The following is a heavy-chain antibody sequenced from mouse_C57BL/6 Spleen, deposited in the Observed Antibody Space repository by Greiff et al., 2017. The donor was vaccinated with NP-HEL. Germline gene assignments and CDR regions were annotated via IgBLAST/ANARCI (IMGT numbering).Heavy chain of an antibody. V-gene: IGHV1-50*01. CDR2: IDPSDSYT. J-gene: IGHJ3*01. Sequence: VQLQQPGAELVKPGASVKLSCKASGYTFTSYWMQWVKQRPGQGLEWIGEIDPSDSYTNSNQKFKGKATLTVDTSSTTAYMQLSSLTSEDSAVYYCARAEYWGQGTLVTVSA. CDR3: ARAEY. CDR1: GYTFTSYW.